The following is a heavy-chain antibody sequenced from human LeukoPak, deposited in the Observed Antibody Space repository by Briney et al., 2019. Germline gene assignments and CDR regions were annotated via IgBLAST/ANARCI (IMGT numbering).Heavy chain of an antibody. CDR2: IYSGGGT. V-gene: IGHV3-53*01. Sequence: GGSLRLSCAASGFTFSSNHMSWVRQAPGKGLEWVSLIYSGGGTYYADSVKGRFTISRDNSKNTLYLQMNSLRAEDRAVYYCARGSGDNYGIDYWGQGTLVTVSS. CDR3: ARGSGDNYGIDY. J-gene: IGHJ4*02. D-gene: IGHD5-24*01. CDR1: GFTFSSNH.